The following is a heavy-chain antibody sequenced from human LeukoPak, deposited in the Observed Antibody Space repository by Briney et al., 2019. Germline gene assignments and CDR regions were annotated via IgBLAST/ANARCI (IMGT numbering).Heavy chain of an antibody. Sequence: GGSLRLSCAASGFTFSSYGMHWVRQAPGKGLEWVAVISYDGSNKYYADSVKGRFTISRDNSKNTLYLQMNSLRAEDTAVYYCAGPYEAVDGKVWGQGTLVTVSS. D-gene: IGHD6-19*01. CDR1: GFTFSSYG. V-gene: IGHV3-30*03. J-gene: IGHJ4*02. CDR3: AGPYEAVDGKV. CDR2: ISYDGSNK.